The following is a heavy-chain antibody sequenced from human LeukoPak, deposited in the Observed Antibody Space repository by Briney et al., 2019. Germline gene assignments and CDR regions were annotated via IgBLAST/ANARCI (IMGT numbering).Heavy chain of an antibody. CDR2: IWYDGSNK. CDR3: ARDRGIYSSSSDFGC. V-gene: IGHV3-33*01. D-gene: IGHD6-6*01. CDR1: GFTFSSYG. Sequence: GGSLRLSCAASGFTFSSYGMHWVRQAPGKGLEWVAVIWYDGSNKYYADSVKGRFTISRDNSKNTLYLQMNSPRAEDTAVYYCARDRGIYSSSSDFGCWGQGTLVTVSS. J-gene: IGHJ4*02.